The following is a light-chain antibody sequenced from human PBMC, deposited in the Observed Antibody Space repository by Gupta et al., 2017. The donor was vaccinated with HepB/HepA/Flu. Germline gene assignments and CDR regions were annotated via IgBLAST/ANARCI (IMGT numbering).Light chain of an antibody. J-gene: IGKJ4*01. Sequence: DIVLTQSPGTLSLSPGQRATLSCRASQTVYNNYLAWYQHRPGQAPRLLVYGASSRAKGAPERFSGSGSGTDFTLTSSRLEPEDFAVYYWQQDRRSHTFGGGTKVELK. CDR3: QQDRRSHT. CDR1: QTVYNNY. CDR2: GAS. V-gene: IGKV3-20*01.